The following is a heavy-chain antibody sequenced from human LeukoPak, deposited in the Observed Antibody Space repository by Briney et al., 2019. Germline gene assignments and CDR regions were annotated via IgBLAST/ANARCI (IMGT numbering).Heavy chain of an antibody. CDR3: ARPRYFGDDAFDI. D-gene: IGHD3-10*01. Sequence: GGSLRLSCAASGFTFENYWMSWVRQAPGKGLEWVANIKQDASEQYYADSVKGRFTLSRDNAKNSHYLQMNNLRAQDTAVYFCARPRYFGDDAFDIWGQGTKVTVSS. J-gene: IGHJ3*02. CDR1: GFTFENYW. V-gene: IGHV3-7*01. CDR2: IKQDASEQ.